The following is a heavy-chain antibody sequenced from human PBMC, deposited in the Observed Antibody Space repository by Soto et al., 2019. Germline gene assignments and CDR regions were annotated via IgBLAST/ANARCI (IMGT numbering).Heavy chain of an antibody. V-gene: IGHV3-30*03. J-gene: IGHJ3*01. Sequence: VHLVESGGGVVQPGRSLRLSCAASRLTFNIYDIYWVLQAPGKGLEWVALISHDGTKKYYADSVKGRFTISRDNSNNTLYLQMNSLRSDDTAIYHCAIIHSGSFGFDVWGQGTVVTFSS. D-gene: IGHD1-26*01. CDR3: AIIHSGSFGFDV. CDR2: ISHDGTKK. CDR1: RLTFNIYD.